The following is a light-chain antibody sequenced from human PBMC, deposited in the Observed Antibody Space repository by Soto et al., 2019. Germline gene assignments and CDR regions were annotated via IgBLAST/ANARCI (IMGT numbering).Light chain of an antibody. J-gene: IGLJ3*02. CDR3: TSYTGSSTWV. CDR2: DVT. CDR1: SSDVGSYNY. V-gene: IGLV2-14*03. Sequence: QSALTQPASVSGSPGQSITISCTGTSSDVGSYNYVSWYQQHPGKVPKLLIYDVTNRPSGVSNRFSGSKSGSLASLTISGLQAEDEADYYCTSYTGSSTWVFGGGTKLTVL.